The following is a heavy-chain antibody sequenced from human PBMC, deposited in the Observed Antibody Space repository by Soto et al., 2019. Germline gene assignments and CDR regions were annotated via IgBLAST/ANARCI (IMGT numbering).Heavy chain of an antibody. CDR1: GFTFSSYG. J-gene: IGHJ4*02. V-gene: IGHV3-23*01. CDR3: ARESADCSSTSCYFDY. D-gene: IGHD2-2*01. CDR2: ISGSGGST. Sequence: PGGSLRLSCAASGFTFSSYGMSWDRQAPGKGLEWVSAISGSGGSTYYADSVKGRFTISRDNAKNSLYLQMNSLRAEDTAVYYCARESADCSSTSCYFDYWGQGTLVTVSS.